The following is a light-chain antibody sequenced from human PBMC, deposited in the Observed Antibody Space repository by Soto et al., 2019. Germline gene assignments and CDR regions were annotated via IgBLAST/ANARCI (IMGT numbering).Light chain of an antibody. CDR3: QTWGTGIHVV. V-gene: IGLV4-69*01. J-gene: IGLJ2*01. CDR2: LDSDGSH. CDR1: SGHSSYA. Sequence: QSVLTQSPSASASLGASVKLTCTLSSGHSSYAIAWHQQQPEKGPRYLMKLDSDGSHTKGDAIPDRFSGSSSGAERYLTISSLQSEDEADYNCQTWGTGIHVVFGGGTKLTV.